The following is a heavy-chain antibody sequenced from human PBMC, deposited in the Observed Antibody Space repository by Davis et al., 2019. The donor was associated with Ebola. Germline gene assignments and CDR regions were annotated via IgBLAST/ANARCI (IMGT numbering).Heavy chain of an antibody. CDR1: GASVSNPTYY. V-gene: IGHV4-61*01. D-gene: IGHD1-7*01. Sequence: GSLRLSCTVSGASVSNPTYYWSWIRQSTGKGLEWIGYVYYNGNTNYSPSLKSRVYISIDTSKNQFSLMLNSVTAADTAVYYCRRTNWNYMGLDSWGLGTLVTVSS. CDR2: VYYNGNT. J-gene: IGHJ5*01. CDR3: RRTNWNYMGLDS.